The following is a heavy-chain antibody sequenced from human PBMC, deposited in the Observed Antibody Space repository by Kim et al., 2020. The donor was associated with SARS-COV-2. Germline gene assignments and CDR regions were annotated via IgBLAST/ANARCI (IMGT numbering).Heavy chain of an antibody. D-gene: IGHD2-15*01. CDR3: ARGGGVVAATGWFDP. CDR1: GGSISSGDYY. V-gene: IGHV4-30-4*01. CDR2: IHYTGSI. Sequence: SETLSLTCTVSGGSISSGDYYWSWIRQPPGKGLEWIGYIHYTGSIYYNPPLKSRVTISVDTSKNQFSLKLTSVTAADTAVYYCARGGGVVAATGWFDPWGQGTLVTVSS. J-gene: IGHJ5*02.